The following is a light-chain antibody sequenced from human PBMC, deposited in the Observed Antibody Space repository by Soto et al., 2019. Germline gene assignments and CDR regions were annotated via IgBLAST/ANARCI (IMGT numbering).Light chain of an antibody. J-gene: IGLJ1*01. Sequence: SYELTQPPSVSVAPGQTASIACGGDSIGTKSVNWYQQRPGQAPVVVVYDDFDRPTGIPERFSGSNSGNTATLTISRVEAGDEADYYCQVWNGRSFQGVFGPGTKVTVL. CDR1: SIGTKS. CDR2: DDF. V-gene: IGLV3-21*02. CDR3: QVWNGRSFQGV.